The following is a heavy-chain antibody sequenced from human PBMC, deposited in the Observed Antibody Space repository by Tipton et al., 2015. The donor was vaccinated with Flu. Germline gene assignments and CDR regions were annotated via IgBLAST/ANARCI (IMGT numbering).Heavy chain of an antibody. CDR2: ISAYNGNT. CDR1: GYTFTSYG. D-gene: IGHD2-2*01. J-gene: IGHJ6*03. Sequence: QLVQSGAEVKKPGASVKVSCKASGYTFTSYGISWVRQAPGQGLEWMGWISAYNGNTNYTQKLQGRVTMTTDTSTSTAYMELRSLRSDDTAVYYCARLSEDIVVVPAAIYYMDVWGKGTTVTVSS. V-gene: IGHV1-18*04. CDR3: ARLSEDIVVVPAAIYYMDV.